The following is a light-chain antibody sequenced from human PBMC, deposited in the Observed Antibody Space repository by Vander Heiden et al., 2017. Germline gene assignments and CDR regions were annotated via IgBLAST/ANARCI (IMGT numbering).Light chain of an antibody. CDR1: QSSTSY. J-gene: IGKJ2*01. CDR2: AAS. Sequence: DSQMTQSPSSLSASVGGRVTITCRASQSSTSYLTWYQQKPGEAPKLLIYAASTLESGVPSRFSGSGSGTDFTLTISSLQAEDFATYYCQQNYSAPYTFGQGTKVEIK. V-gene: IGKV1-39*01. CDR3: QQNYSAPYT.